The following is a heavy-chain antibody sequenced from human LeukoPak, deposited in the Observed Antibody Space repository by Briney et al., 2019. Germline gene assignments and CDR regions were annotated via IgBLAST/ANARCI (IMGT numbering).Heavy chain of an antibody. D-gene: IGHD3-10*01. J-gene: IGHJ5*02. Sequence: KPSETLSLTCTVSGGSISSFYWSWIRQPPGKGLEWIGYTYYSGSTNYNPSLKSRVTISVDTSKNQFSLKLSSVTAADTAVYYCARILRGGGIDPWGQGTLVTVSS. CDR1: GGSISSFY. V-gene: IGHV4-59*01. CDR2: TYYSGST. CDR3: ARILRGGGIDP.